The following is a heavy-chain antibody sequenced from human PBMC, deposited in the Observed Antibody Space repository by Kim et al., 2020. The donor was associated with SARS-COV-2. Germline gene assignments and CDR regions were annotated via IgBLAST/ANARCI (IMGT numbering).Heavy chain of an antibody. Sequence: GGSLRLSCAASGFTFSSYGMHWVRQAPGKGLEWVAVISYDGSNKYYADSVKGRFTISRDNSKNTLYLQMNSLRAEDTAVYYCAKDQEPWLRRFDLPENWFDTWGQGTLVTVSS. CDR1: GFTFSSYG. D-gene: IGHD5-12*01. CDR3: AKDQEPWLRRFDLPENWFDT. CDR2: ISYDGSNK. V-gene: IGHV3-30*18. J-gene: IGHJ5*02.